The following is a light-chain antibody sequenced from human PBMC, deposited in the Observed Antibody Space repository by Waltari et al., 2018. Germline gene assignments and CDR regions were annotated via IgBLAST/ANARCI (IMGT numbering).Light chain of an antibody. CDR2: DAS. CDR3: QKYVSLPAT. Sequence: EIVLTQSPGTLSLSPGERATLSCRASQSVGKYLAWYQQNPGQAPRPLIYDASTRATGIPDRFSGSGSGTDFSLTISRLEPEDFAVYYCQKYVSLPATFGQGTNVEIK. CDR1: QSVGKY. V-gene: IGKV3-20*01. J-gene: IGKJ1*01.